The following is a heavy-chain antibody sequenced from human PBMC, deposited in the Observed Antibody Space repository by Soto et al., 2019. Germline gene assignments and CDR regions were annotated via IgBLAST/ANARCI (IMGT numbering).Heavy chain of an antibody. J-gene: IGHJ4*02. Sequence: EVQLVESGGGLVQPGRSLRLSCAASGFTFDDYAMHWVRQAPGKGLEWVSGISWNSGSIGYADSVKGRFTISRDNAKNSLYLLMNSLRAEDTALYYCAKGFRVGATHFDYWGQGTLVTVSS. CDR3: AKGFRVGATHFDY. CDR2: ISWNSGSI. D-gene: IGHD1-26*01. CDR1: GFTFDDYA. V-gene: IGHV3-9*01.